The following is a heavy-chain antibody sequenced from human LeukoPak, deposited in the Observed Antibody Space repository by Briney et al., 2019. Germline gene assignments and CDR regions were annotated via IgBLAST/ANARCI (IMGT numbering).Heavy chain of an antibody. CDR1: GFSFNSYP. J-gene: IGHJ4*02. V-gene: IGHV3-30*04. CDR3: ARPDDSESFYRANHY. Sequence: PGGSLRLSCAASGFSFNSYPMHWVRQAPGKGLEWVAVISNDGNNKYYADSVKGRFTISRDNSNNTLSLQMNGLRVEGTAVYYCARPDDSESFYRANHYWGRGTLVTVS. CDR2: ISNDGNNK. D-gene: IGHD3-10*01.